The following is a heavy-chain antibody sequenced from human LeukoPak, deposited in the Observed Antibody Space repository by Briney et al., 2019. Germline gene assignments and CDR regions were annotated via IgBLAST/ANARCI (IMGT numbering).Heavy chain of an antibody. J-gene: IGHJ3*02. CDR3: ARGAEQWLFAFDI. D-gene: IGHD6-19*01. Sequence: GGSLRLSCAASGFIFSTYGMHWVRQAPGKGLEWVSYISSSGSTIYYADSVKGRFTISRDNAKNSLYLQMNSLRAEDTAVYYCARGAEQWLFAFDIWGQGTMVTVSS. CDR1: GFIFSTYG. V-gene: IGHV3-48*04. CDR2: ISSSGSTI.